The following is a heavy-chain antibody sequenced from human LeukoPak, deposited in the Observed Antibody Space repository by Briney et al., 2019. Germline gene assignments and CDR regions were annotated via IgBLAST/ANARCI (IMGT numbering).Heavy chain of an antibody. CDR3: ATQPPGASGIYYFYIDV. CDR1: GYIFISYG. CDR2: ISGYNGNT. D-gene: IGHD1-14*01. J-gene: IGHJ6*03. Sequence: ASVKVSCKASGYIFISYGISWVRQAPGRGLEWMGWISGYNGNTYYAQSLQDRVTMTTDTSTSTAYTELRSLRSEDTAVYYCATQPPGASGIYYFYIDVWGKGTTVTISS. V-gene: IGHV1-18*01.